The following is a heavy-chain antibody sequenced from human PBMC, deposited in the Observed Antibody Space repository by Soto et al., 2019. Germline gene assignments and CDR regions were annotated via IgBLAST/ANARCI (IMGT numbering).Heavy chain of an antibody. Sequence: VQLVQSGVELKKPGASVRVSCQASGYTFSNYGITWVRQAPGKGLEWVGWLSAYNANTKYAQKLQGRVTMTTDTTKTRVYMELRNLRSVDTAVYYCVNAGGEAKLLILDYWGQGTRVTVSS. CDR3: VNAGGEAKLLILDY. CDR1: GYTFSNYG. V-gene: IGHV1-18*04. D-gene: IGHD6-6*01. CDR2: LSAYNANT. J-gene: IGHJ4*02.